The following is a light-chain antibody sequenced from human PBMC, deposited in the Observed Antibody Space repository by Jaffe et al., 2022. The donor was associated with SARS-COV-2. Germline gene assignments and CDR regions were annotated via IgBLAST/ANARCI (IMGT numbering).Light chain of an antibody. CDR3: YSTDSSGNLVV. CDR1: ALPKKY. CDR2: EDS. V-gene: IGLV3-10*01. J-gene: IGLJ2*01. Sequence: SYELTQPPSVSVSPGQTARITCSGDALPKKYASWYQQKSGQAPVLVIYEDSKRPSGIPDRFSGSSSGTMATLTISGAQVEDEADYYCYSTDSSGNLVVFGGGTKLTVL.